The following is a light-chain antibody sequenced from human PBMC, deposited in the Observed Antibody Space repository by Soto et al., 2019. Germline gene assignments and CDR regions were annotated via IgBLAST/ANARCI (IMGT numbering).Light chain of an antibody. J-gene: IGKJ5*01. Sequence: EIDLTQSPATLSLSAGERATLSCRASQSVKNFLAWYQQRPGQPPRLLMHDAAHRAAGIPARFSGSGFGTDFTLTISSLEPEDAAVYYCQQRSNWPPITFGQGTRLEI. CDR3: QQRSNWPPIT. CDR1: QSVKNF. CDR2: DAA. V-gene: IGKV3-11*01.